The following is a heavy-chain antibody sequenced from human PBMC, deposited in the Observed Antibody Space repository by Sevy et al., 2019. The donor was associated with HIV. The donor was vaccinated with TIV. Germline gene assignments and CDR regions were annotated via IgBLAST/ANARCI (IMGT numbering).Heavy chain of an antibody. Sequence: ASVKVSCKASGYTFTDYFMHWVRQAPGQGLEWMGWINSNNNGTNYPQKFQGRVTMTRDTSINTAYMELRGLRYDDTAVYYCARDGRYCSTSSSYLGYYAMDVWGQRTTVTVSS. V-gene: IGHV1-2*02. CDR1: GYTFTDYF. CDR3: ARDGRYCSTSSSYLGYYAMDV. CDR2: INSNNNGT. J-gene: IGHJ6*02. D-gene: IGHD2-2*01.